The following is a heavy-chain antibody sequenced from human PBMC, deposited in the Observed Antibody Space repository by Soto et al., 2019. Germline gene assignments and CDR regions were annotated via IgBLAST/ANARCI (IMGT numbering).Heavy chain of an antibody. D-gene: IGHD2-15*01. Sequence: GGSLRLSCAASGFTFSSYDMHWVRQATGKGLEWVSAIGTAGDTYYPGSVKGRFTISRENAKNSLYLQMNSLRAEDTAVYYCARDRRVVVAAKNYYYYYGMDVWGQGTTVTVSS. CDR3: ARDRRVVVAAKNYYYYYGMDV. CDR2: IGTAGDT. V-gene: IGHV3-13*01. J-gene: IGHJ6*02. CDR1: GFTFSSYD.